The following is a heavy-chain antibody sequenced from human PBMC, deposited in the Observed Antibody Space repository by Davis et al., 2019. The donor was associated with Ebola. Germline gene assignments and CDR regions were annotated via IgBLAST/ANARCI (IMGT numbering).Heavy chain of an antibody. CDR1: GFTFSSYW. Sequence: GESLKISCAASGFTFSSYWMSWVRQAPGKGLEWVANIKQDGSEKYYVDSVKGRFTISRDNAKNSLYLQLNSLRAEDTAVYYCARYSPTYYNILTGYYPFDYWGQGTLVTVSS. CDR2: IKQDGSEK. J-gene: IGHJ4*02. CDR3: ARYSPTYYNILTGYYPFDY. V-gene: IGHV3-7*01. D-gene: IGHD3-9*01.